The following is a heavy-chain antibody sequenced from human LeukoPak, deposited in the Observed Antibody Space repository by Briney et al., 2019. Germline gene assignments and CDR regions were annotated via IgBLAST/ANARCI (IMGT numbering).Heavy chain of an antibody. J-gene: IGHJ5*02. CDR1: GYTFTGYY. Sequence: GASVKVSCKASGYTFTGYYMHWVRQAPGQGLEWMGWINPNSGGTNYAQKFQGRVTMTRDTSISTAYMELSRLRSDDTAVYYCASRQLYSSSWQGTFDPWGQGTLVTVSS. D-gene: IGHD6-13*01. CDR2: INPNSGGT. CDR3: ASRQLYSSSWQGTFDP. V-gene: IGHV1-2*02.